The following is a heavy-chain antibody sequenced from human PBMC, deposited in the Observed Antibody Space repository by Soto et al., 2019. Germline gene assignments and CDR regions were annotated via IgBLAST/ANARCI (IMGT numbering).Heavy chain of an antibody. V-gene: IGHV4-4*02. CDR1: GVSISSSNW. D-gene: IGHD2-2*01. Sequence: SETLSLTCAVAGVSISSSNWWSWIRKPSGKGLEWIGEIYHSGSTNSNPSLKSRVTISVDKSKNQFSLKLSSVTAADTAVYYCARYVDCSSTSCYFSGWFDSWGQGPLFTVS. CDR3: ARYVDCSSTSCYFSGWFDS. J-gene: IGHJ5*01. CDR2: IYHSGST.